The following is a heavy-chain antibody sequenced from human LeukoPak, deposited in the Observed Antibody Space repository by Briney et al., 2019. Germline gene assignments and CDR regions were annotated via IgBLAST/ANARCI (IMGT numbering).Heavy chain of an antibody. CDR1: GFSVSGHY. CDR2: LFTDGTT. D-gene: IGHD3-16*01. J-gene: IGHJ6*02. V-gene: IGHV3-53*01. CDR3: ARDRPYYDKGDMDV. Sequence: GGSLRLSCAASGFSVSGHYMSWVRQAPGKGLQWVSILFTDGTTYYADSVRGRFAISRDSYRNTLCLHMTGLRADDTALYFCARDRPYYDKGDMDVWGQGTMVTVSS.